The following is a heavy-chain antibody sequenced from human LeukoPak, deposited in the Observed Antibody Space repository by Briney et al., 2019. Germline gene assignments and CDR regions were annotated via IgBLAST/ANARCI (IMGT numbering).Heavy chain of an antibody. V-gene: IGHV1-18*01. J-gene: IGHJ4*02. Sequence: ASVKVSCKASGYSFTTHGFSWMRQAPGQGLEWMGIIAYNGNTYYAENLQGRVTMTTDSSTNTACMELRNLRSDDTAVYYCARYSSSWYLYDYWGQGTLVTVSS. CDR1: GYSFTTHG. CDR2: IAYNGNT. D-gene: IGHD6-13*01. CDR3: ARYSSSWYLYDY.